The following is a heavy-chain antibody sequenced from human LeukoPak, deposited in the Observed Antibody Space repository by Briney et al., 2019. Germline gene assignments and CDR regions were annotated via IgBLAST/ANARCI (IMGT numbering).Heavy chain of an antibody. J-gene: IGHJ5*02. Sequence: GGSLRLSCAASGFTFSSYGMSWVRQAPGKGLEWVSAISGSGGSTYYADSVKGRFTISRDNSKNTLYLQMNSLRAEDTAVYYCAKGYSYGYFGWFDPWGQGTLVTVSS. D-gene: IGHD5-18*01. CDR1: GFTFSSYG. V-gene: IGHV3-23*01. CDR2: ISGSGGST. CDR3: AKGYSYGYFGWFDP.